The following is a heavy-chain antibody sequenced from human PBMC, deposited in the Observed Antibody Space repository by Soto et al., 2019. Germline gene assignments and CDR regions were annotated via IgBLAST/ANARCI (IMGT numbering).Heavy chain of an antibody. CDR1: GDSISRGYH. D-gene: IGHD2-15*01. Sequence: SETLSLTCAVSGDSISRGYHWAWIRQPPTRGLEWIASIYHTGTTYYNPSLTSRVTISVDTSQNQFSLKLRSVTAADSAVYYCAGYCSGGSCYSGPMSAFDIWGQGTMVTVSS. V-gene: IGHV4-38-2*01. J-gene: IGHJ3*02. CDR3: AGYCSGGSCYSGPMSAFDI. CDR2: IYHTGTT.